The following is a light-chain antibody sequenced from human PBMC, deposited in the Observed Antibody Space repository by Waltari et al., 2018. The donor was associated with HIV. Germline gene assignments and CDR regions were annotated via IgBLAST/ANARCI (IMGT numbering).Light chain of an antibody. J-gene: IGLJ1*01. Sequence: LTQPPSVSVAPGQTARVTCGGNKIGGKSVHWYRKKLGQAPVLVVYDDVERPSGMSDRISGSNSGNTATLFISRADVGDEAEYYCQVWDMTSDHFVFGPGTTVTVL. CDR3: QVWDMTSDHFV. CDR1: KIGGKS. CDR2: DDV. V-gene: IGLV3-21*02.